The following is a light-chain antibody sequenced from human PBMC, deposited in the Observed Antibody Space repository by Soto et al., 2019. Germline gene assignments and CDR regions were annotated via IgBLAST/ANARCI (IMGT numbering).Light chain of an antibody. CDR2: GAS. J-gene: IGKJ1*01. Sequence: EIVLTQSPGTLSLSPWERATLSCRASQSVNSDYLAWFQQKPGQAPRLLIYGASNRATGIPDRFSGSGSGTDFTLTISRLEPEDFAVYYCQQYGSSGTFGQGTKVDNK. V-gene: IGKV3-20*01. CDR1: QSVNSDY. CDR3: QQYGSSGT.